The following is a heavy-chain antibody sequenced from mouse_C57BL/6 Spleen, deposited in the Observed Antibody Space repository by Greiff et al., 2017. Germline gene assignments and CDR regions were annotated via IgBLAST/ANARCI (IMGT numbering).Heavy chain of an antibody. J-gene: IGHJ4*01. D-gene: IGHD1-1*01. V-gene: IGHV5-16*01. CDR2: INYDGSST. Sequence: EVMLVESEGGLVQPGSSMKLSCTASGFTFSDYYMAWVRQVPEKGLEWVANINYDGSSTYYLDSLKSRFIISRDNAKNILYLQMSSLKSEDTATYYCARVIYYGYAMDYWGQGTSVTVSS. CDR1: GFTFSDYY. CDR3: ARVIYYGYAMDY.